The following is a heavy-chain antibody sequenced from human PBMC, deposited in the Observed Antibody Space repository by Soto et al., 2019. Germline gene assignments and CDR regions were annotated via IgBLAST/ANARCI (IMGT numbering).Heavy chain of an antibody. V-gene: IGHV5-51*01. D-gene: IGHD3-22*01. CDR2: IQPGDSDS. CDR1: GYSFNNNW. CDR3: ARRDSSGFPDY. Sequence: GESLVSSCKGSGYSFNNNWIGWVRQMPGKGLEWMGIIQPGDSDSRYSPSFQGQVTMSVDKSINTAYLQWSSLKASDTAMYYCARRDSSGFPDYWGQGTLVTVSS. J-gene: IGHJ4*02.